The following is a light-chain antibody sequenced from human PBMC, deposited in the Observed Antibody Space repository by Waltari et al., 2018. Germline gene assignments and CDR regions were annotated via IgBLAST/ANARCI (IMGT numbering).Light chain of an antibody. V-gene: IGKV4-1*01. CDR1: QSVLYSSNNKNY. CDR2: WAS. CDR3: QQYYSTPPIT. Sequence: DIVMTQSPDSLAVSLGERATINCKSSQSVLYSSNNKNYLAWYQQKPGQPPQLLIYWASTRESGVPDRFSGSGSGTDFTLTISSLQAEDVAVYYCQQYYSTPPITFGQGTRLEI. J-gene: IGKJ5*01.